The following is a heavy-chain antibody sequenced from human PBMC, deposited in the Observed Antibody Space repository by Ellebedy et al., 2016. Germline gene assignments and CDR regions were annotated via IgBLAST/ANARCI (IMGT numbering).Heavy chain of an antibody. J-gene: IGHJ3*02. CDR2: ISYDGSNK. CDR3: ASSGGMDDAFDI. D-gene: IGHD3-10*01. CDR1: GFTFSSYA. V-gene: IGHV3-30-3*01. Sequence: GESLKISXAASGFTFSSYAMHWVRQAPGKGLEWVAVISYDGSNKYYADSVKGRFTISRDNSKNTLYLQMNSLRAEDTAVYYCASSGGMDDAFDIWGQGTMVTVSS.